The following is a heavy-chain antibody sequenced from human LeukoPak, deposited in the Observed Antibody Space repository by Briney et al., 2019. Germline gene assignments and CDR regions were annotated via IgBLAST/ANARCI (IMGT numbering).Heavy chain of an antibody. V-gene: IGHV4-39*01. J-gene: IGHJ5*02. CDR2: IYYSGST. D-gene: IGHD2-21*01. Sequence: PSETLSLTCTVSGGSISSSSYYWSWIRQPPGKGLEWIGGIYYSGSTYYNPSLRSRVTISRDTSKNQLSLKMSSVTAADTAVYYCARCIVVAANCFDPWGQGNLGTVSS. CDR3: ARCIVVAANCFDP. CDR1: GGSISSSSYY.